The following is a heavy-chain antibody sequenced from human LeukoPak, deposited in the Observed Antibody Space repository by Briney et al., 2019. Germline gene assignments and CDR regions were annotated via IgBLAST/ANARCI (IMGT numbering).Heavy chain of an antibody. J-gene: IGHJ5*02. CDR1: GGSITSSSYY. D-gene: IGHD6-19*01. Sequence: PSETLSLTCTVSGGSITSSSYYWGWIRQPPGKGPEWIGSFYYTGSTNYNPSPKSRVTISLDTSKNQFSLKLTSVTAADTAVYYCASVRGYSSGWYASGFDPWGQGTLVTVSS. CDR3: ASVRGYSSGWYASGFDP. V-gene: IGHV4-39*07. CDR2: FYYTGST.